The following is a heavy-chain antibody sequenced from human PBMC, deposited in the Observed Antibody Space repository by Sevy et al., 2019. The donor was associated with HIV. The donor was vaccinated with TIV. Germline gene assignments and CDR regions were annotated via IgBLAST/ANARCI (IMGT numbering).Heavy chain of an antibody. CDR1: GFTFSFYA. V-gene: IGHV3-30*04. J-gene: IGHJ6*02. Sequence: VGSLRLSCAGSGFTFSFYAMHWVRQAPGKGLEWVAVISYNGNNKKYADSVKGRFTISRDNSKNTVYLQMNSLRGEDTAAYYCAREGLVPTATPDRYYFYGMDIWGQGTTVTVSS. CDR2: ISYNGNNK. CDR3: AREGLVPTATPDRYYFYGMDI. D-gene: IGHD2-2*01.